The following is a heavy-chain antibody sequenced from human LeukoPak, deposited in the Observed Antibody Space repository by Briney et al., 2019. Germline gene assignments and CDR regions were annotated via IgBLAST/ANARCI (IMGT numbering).Heavy chain of an antibody. CDR3: ARGHSYYYDSSGYYFDY. CDR1: GFTFSDYY. CDR2: ISSSGSAI. D-gene: IGHD3-22*01. J-gene: IGHJ4*02. Sequence: GGSLRLSCAASGFTFSDYYMSWIRQAPGKGLEWVSYISSSGSAIYYADSVKGRFTISRDNAKHSLYLQMNSLRAEDTAVYYCARGHSYYYDSSGYYFDYWGQGTLVTVSS. V-gene: IGHV3-11*01.